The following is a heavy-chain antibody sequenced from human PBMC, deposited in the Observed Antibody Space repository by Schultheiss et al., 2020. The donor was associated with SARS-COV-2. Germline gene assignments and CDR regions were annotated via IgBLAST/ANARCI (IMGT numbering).Heavy chain of an antibody. V-gene: IGHV3-21*04. CDR2: ISSSSSYI. CDR1: GFTFSSYS. D-gene: IGHD4-17*01. Sequence: GGSLRLSCAASGFTFSSYSMNWVRQAPGKGLEWVSSISSSSSYIYYADSVKGRFTISRDNAKNSLYLQMNSLRAEDTAVYYCARVLVGLRGPETDDYWGQGTLVTVSS. J-gene: IGHJ4*02. CDR3: ARVLVGLRGPETDDY.